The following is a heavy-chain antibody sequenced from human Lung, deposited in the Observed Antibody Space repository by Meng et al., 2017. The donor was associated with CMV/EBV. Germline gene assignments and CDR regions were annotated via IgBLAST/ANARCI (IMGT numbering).Heavy chain of an antibody. V-gene: IGHV1-2*02. CDR3: ARAGDCSGGRCSGWFAP. D-gene: IGHD2-15*01. CDR1: YTFSGYY. J-gene: IGHJ5*02. CDR2: INADSGGT. Sequence: YTFSGYYMHWVRQAPGQGLEWMGWINADSGGTNYAQKLQGRVTVTRDTSISTAYMELSRLRSDDTAVYYCARAGDCSGGRCSGWFAPWGQGTLVTVSS.